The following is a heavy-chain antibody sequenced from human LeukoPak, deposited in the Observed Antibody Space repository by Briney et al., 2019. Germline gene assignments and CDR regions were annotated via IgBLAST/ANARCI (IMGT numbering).Heavy chain of an antibody. J-gene: IGHJ6*02. D-gene: IGHD3-3*01. V-gene: IGHV1-18*01. Sequence: GASVKVSCTASGFTFTSYGISWVRQAPGQGLEWMGWISAYNGNTNYAQKLQGRVTMTTDTSTSTAYMELRSLRSDDTAVYYCARDPSRYYDFWSGYPGMLYGMDVWGQGTTVTVSS. CDR1: GFTFTSYG. CDR2: ISAYNGNT. CDR3: ARDPSRYYDFWSGYPGMLYGMDV.